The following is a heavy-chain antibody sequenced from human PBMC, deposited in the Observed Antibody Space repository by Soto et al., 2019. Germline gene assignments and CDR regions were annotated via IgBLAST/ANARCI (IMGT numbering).Heavy chain of an antibody. CDR3: AHSDGGYEIIYFDF. V-gene: IGHV2-5*01. D-gene: IGHD5-12*01. J-gene: IGHJ4*02. CDR1: GFSFTTAGVA. CDR2: IYYNDDR. Sequence: QITLQESGPTLVKPTQTLTLTCTFSGFSFTTAGVAVGWIRQTPGGALEWPTLIYYNDDRRFSPSLKTRLTITGDTSKNQVVLSLTNVDPGDTATYFCAHSDGGYEIIYFDFWGQGIPVTVSS.